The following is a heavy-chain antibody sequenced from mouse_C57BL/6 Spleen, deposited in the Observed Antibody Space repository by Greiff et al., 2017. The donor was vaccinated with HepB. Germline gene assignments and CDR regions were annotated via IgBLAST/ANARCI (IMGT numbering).Heavy chain of an antibody. D-gene: IGHD1-1*01. CDR1: GFTFSDYG. J-gene: IGHJ1*03. Sequence: EVNVVESGGGLVKPGGSLKLSCAASGFTFSDYGMHWVRQAPEKGLEWVAYISSGSSTIYYADTVKGRFTISRDNAKNTLFLQMTSLRSEDTAMYYCARGESTTVVDWYFDVWGTGTTVTVSS. CDR3: ARGESTTVVDWYFDV. CDR2: ISSGSSTI. V-gene: IGHV5-17*01.